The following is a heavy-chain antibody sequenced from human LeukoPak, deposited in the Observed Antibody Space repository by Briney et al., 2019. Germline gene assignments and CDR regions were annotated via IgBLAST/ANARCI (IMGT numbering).Heavy chain of an antibody. CDR3: AIPHSIRSVVIISRFDY. V-gene: IGHV4-34*01. CDR1: GGSFSGYY. Sequence: SETLSLTCAVYGGSFSGYYWSWIRQPPGKGLEWIGEINHSGSTNYNPSLKSRVTISVDTSKNQFSLKLSSVTAADTAVYYCAIPHSIRSVVIISRFDYWGQGTLVTVSS. CDR2: INHSGST. D-gene: IGHD3-3*01. J-gene: IGHJ4*02.